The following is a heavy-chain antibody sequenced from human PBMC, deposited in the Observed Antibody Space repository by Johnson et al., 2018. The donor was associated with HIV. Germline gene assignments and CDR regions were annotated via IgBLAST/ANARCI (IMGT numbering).Heavy chain of an antibody. V-gene: IGHV3-30-3*01. CDR3: ARERRANWDPNDASDI. Sequence: QVQLVESGGGVVQPGRSLRLSCAASGYTFSSYAMHWVRQAPGKGLEWVAVISYDANNKYYADSVKGRFTISRDNSKNTLYLQMNSLRAEDTAVYYWARERRANWDPNDASDIWGQGTMVTVSS. CDR1: GYTFSSYA. CDR2: ISYDANNK. D-gene: IGHD7-27*01. J-gene: IGHJ3*02.